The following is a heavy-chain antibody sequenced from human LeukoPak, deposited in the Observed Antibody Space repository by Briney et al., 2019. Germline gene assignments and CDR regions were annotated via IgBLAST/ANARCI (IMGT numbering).Heavy chain of an antibody. V-gene: IGHV4-4*07. CDR2: IYTSGST. CDR3: ARDEALYSSGWYE. Sequence: SETLSLTCTVSGGSISSYYWSWIRQPAGKGLEWIGRIYTSGSTNYNPSLKSRVTISVDTSKNKFSLKLSSVTAADTAVYYCARDEALYSSGWYEWGQGTLVTVSP. CDR1: GGSISSYY. J-gene: IGHJ4*02. D-gene: IGHD6-19*01.